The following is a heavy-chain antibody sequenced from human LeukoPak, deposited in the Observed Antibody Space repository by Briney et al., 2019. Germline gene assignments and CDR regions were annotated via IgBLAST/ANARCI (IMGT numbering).Heavy chain of an antibody. D-gene: IGHD6-19*01. V-gene: IGHV1-46*01. CDR3: ARDSPIAVAGGFDY. J-gene: IGHJ4*02. CDR2: INPSTSST. CDR1: GYKFTIYY. Sequence: ASVKVSCKASGYKFTIYYIHWMRQAPGQGLEWMGIINPSTSSTSYAEKFQGRVTMTRDMSTSTVYMELSSLTSEDTAVYYCARDSPIAVAGGFDYWGQGTLVTVSS.